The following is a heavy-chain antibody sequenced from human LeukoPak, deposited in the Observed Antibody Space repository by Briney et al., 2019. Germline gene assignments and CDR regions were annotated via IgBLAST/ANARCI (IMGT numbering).Heavy chain of an antibody. Sequence: GGSLRLSCAASGFIFSSYWMTWVRQAPGKGLEWVANIKEDGSEKHHVDSVKGRFTISRDNAKNSLYLQMSSLRADDTAVYYCARKGELERRRSWDYWGQGTLVTVSS. CDR1: GFIFSSYW. CDR2: IKEDGSEK. D-gene: IGHD1-1*01. CDR3: ARKGELERRRSWDY. V-gene: IGHV3-7*03. J-gene: IGHJ4*02.